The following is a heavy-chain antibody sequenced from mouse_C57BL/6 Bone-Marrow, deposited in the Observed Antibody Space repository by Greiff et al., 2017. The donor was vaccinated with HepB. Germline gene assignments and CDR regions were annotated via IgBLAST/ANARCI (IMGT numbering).Heavy chain of an antibody. V-gene: IGHV5-9-1*02. CDR1: GFTFSSYA. CDR3: TRDPNYGSSLFDY. J-gene: IGHJ2*01. CDR2: ISSGGDYI. D-gene: IGHD1-1*01. Sequence: EVKLVESGEGLVKPGGSLKLSCAASGFTFSSYAMSWVRQTPEKRLEWVAYISSGGDYIYYADTVKGRFTISRDNARNTLYLQMSSLKSEDTAMYYCTRDPNYGSSLFDYWGQGTTLTVSS.